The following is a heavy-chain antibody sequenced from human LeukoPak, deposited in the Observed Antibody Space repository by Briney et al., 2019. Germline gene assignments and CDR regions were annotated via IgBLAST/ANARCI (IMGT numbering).Heavy chain of an antibody. D-gene: IGHD4-17*01. CDR2: IKQDGSEK. J-gene: IGHJ5*02. V-gene: IGHV3-7*01. CDR1: GFTFSSYW. CDR3: ARAVCGDYGNWFDP. Sequence: GGSLRLSCAASGFTFSSYWMSWVRQAPGKGLEWVANIKQDGSEKYYVDSVKGRFTISRDNAKNSLYLQMNSLRAKDTAVYYCARAVCGDYGNWFDPWGQGTLVTVSS.